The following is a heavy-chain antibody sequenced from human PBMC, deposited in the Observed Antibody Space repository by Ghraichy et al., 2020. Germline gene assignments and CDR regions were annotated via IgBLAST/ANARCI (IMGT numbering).Heavy chain of an antibody. V-gene: IGHV3-53*01. D-gene: IGHD6-19*01. CDR2: IYSGGST. J-gene: IGHJ3*02. CDR1: GFTVSSNY. Sequence: GSLRLSCAASGFTVSSNYMSWVRQAPGKGLEWVSVIYSGGSTYYADSVKGRFTISRDNSKNTLYLQMNSLRAEDTAVYYCARDSSGWFDDAFDIWGQGTMVTVSS. CDR3: ARDSSGWFDDAFDI.